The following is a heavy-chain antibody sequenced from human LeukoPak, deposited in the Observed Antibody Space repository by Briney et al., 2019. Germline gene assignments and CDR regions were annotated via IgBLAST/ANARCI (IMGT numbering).Heavy chain of an antibody. J-gene: IGHJ4*02. CDR3: SSEFRY. V-gene: IGHV3-48*02. D-gene: IGHD3-22*01. CDR2: ITSSSDSI. CDR1: GGSFSNDS. Sequence: GGSLRLTCRASGGSFSNDSRSWIRQAPGKGLEWVSWITSSSDSIYYADSVKGRFTISRDNAKNSLHLQINSVTDEDTAVYYCSSEFRYWGQGTLVIVSS.